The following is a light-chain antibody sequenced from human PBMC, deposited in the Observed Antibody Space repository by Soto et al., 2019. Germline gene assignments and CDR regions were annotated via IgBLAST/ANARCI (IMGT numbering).Light chain of an antibody. Sequence: DIQLTQSPSFLSASVGDRVTIICRASQGIGSYLAWYQQKPGKAPKLLIYAASTLRSGVPSRFSGSGSGTEFTLTISSLKPEDFATYYCQQVHTYPWTFGQGTKVEIK. J-gene: IGKJ1*01. CDR1: QGIGSY. CDR3: QQVHTYPWT. CDR2: AAS. V-gene: IGKV1-9*01.